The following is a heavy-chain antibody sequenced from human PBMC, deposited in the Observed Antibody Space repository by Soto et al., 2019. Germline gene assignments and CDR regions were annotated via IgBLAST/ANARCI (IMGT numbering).Heavy chain of an antibody. CDR2: ISAYNANA. CDR1: GYTFRNFG. D-gene: IGHD3-10*01. J-gene: IGHJ4*02. Sequence: GASVKVSCKASGYTFRNFGISWVRQAPGQGLEWMGWISAYNANANYAQKFQGRVTMTEDTSTDTAYMELSSLRSEDTAVYYCATSSYYGSGSLPLNYWGQGTLVTVSS. CDR3: ATSSYYGSGSLPLNY. V-gene: IGHV1-18*01.